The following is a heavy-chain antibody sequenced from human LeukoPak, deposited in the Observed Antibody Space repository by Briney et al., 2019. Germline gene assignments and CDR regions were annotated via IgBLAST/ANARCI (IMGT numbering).Heavy chain of an antibody. CDR2: IYHSGST. J-gene: IGHJ4*02. CDR1: GGSISSGGYY. CDR3: ARGSSSWSPDY. Sequence: SETLSLTCTVSGGSISSGGYYWSWIRQPPGKGLEWIGYIYHSGSTYYNPSLKSRVTISVDRSKNQFSLKLSSVTAADTAVYYCARGSSSWSPDYWGQGTLVTVSS. D-gene: IGHD6-13*01. V-gene: IGHV4-30-2*01.